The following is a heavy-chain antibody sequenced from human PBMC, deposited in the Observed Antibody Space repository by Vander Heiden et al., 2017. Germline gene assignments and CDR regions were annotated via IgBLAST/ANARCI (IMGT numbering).Heavy chain of an antibody. CDR1: GFSFPTYG. D-gene: IGHD6-25*01. CDR3: AKASSGFDI. V-gene: IGHV3-30*18. Sequence: QVHLVESGGGVVQPGRSLRLSCAASGFSFPTYGMHWGRQAPGKGLEWVAVISMDGTNKYYADSVKGRFIISRDNSMHTLDLQMNSLRVEDTAVYYCAKASSGFDIWGQRTLVTVSS. J-gene: IGHJ4*02. CDR2: ISMDGTNK.